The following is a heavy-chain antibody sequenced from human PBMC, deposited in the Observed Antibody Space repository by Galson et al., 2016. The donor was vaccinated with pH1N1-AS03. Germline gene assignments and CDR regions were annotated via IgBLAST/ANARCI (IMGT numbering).Heavy chain of an antibody. CDR1: GYNFNTYW. CDR3: ARHRREFLHYYYGMDV. V-gene: IGHV5-51*01. Sequence: SGAEVKKPGESLKLSCEGSGYNFNTYWIVWVRQMAGKGLECVGAIFPGDSDTRYCPSFEVQVTISAEKSLNNAYLQSTSLPASDPAIYYCARHRREFLHYYYGMDVWGQGTTVTVSS. CDR2: IFPGDSDT. J-gene: IGHJ6*02. D-gene: IGHD2/OR15-2a*01.